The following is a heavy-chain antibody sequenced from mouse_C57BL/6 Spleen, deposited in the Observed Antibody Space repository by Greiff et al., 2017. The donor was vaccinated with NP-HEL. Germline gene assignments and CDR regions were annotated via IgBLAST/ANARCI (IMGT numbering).Heavy chain of an antibody. CDR1: GYTFTSYW. D-gene: IGHD1-1*01. Sequence: QVQLQHPGAELVKPGASVKMSCKASGYTFTSYWITWVKQRPGQGLEWIGDIYPGSGSTNYNEKFKSKATLTVDTSSSTAYMQLSSLTSEDSAVYYCARRGVVATGYFDVWGTGTTVTVSS. V-gene: IGHV1-55*01. CDR2: IYPGSGST. CDR3: ARRGVVATGYFDV. J-gene: IGHJ1*03.